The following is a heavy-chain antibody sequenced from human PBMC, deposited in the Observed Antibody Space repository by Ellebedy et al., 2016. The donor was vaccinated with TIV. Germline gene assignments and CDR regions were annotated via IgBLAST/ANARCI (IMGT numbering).Heavy chain of an antibody. V-gene: IGHV3-74*01. J-gene: IGHJ4*02. D-gene: IGHD3-9*01. CDR3: ARESVRYFDWDY. CDR1: GFTLSGYW. CDR2: INTDGSSA. Sequence: PGGSLRLSCEASGFTLSGYWMHWVRQVPGKGLVWVARINTDGSSASYADSVEGRFTISRDNAKKTLYLEMTGLRVEDTAGYYCARESVRYFDWDYWGQGTLVTV.